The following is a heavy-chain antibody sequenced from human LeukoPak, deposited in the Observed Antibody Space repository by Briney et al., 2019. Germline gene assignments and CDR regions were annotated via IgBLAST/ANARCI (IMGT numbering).Heavy chain of an antibody. V-gene: IGHV3-23*05. CDR1: GFTFSTYS. CDR2: IYNSGSRT. Sequence: GGSLRLSCAASGFTFSTYSMTWVRQAPGKGLEWVSSIYNSGSRTFYGDSVKGRFTVSRDNSKNTLYLQMNSLRAEDTAVYYCAKDVAPDSGWDLNYWGQGTLVTVSS. CDR3: AKDVAPDSGWDLNY. D-gene: IGHD6-19*01. J-gene: IGHJ4*02.